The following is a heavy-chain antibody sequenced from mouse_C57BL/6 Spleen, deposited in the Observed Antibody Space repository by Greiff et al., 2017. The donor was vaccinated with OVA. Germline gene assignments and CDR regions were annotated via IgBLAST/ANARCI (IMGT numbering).Heavy chain of an antibody. CDR3: ARSNYDYPWFAY. Sequence: QVQLQQPGAELVRPGSSVKLSCKASGYTFTSYWMHWVKQRPIQGLEWIGNIDPSDSETHYNQKFKDKATLTVDKSSSTAYMQLSSLTSEDSAVYYCARSNYDYPWFAYWGQGTLVTVSA. V-gene: IGHV1-52*01. D-gene: IGHD2-4*01. CDR1: GYTFTSYW. CDR2: IDPSDSET. J-gene: IGHJ3*01.